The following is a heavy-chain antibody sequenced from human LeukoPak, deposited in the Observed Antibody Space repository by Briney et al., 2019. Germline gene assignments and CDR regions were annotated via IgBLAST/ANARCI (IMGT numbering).Heavy chain of an antibody. D-gene: IGHD3-10*01. CDR3: ARLLWSPHGLSAYDI. V-gene: IGHV5-51*01. J-gene: IGHJ3*02. CDR1: GYTFITYW. Sequence: GESLKISCKGSGYTFITYWIAWVRQMPGKGLEWTGIIYPGDYDTRYSPSFQGQVTISVDKSISTAYLQWSSVKASDTAIYYCARLLWSPHGLSAYDIWGLGTRVTVSS. CDR2: IYPGDYDT.